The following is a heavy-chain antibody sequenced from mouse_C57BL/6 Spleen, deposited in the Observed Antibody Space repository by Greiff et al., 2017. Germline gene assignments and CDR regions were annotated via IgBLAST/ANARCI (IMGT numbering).Heavy chain of an antibody. Sequence: QVQLQQPGTELVKPGASVKLSCKASGYTFTSYWMHWVKQRPGQGLEWIGNINPSNGGTNYNEKFKSKATLPVDKSSSPAYMQLSSLTSEDSAVYYCARDDYGNSVHYWRPGTTLTVSS. CDR2: INPSNGGT. V-gene: IGHV1-53*01. CDR1: GYTFTSYW. CDR3: ARDDYGNSVHY. D-gene: IGHD2-1*01. J-gene: IGHJ2*01.